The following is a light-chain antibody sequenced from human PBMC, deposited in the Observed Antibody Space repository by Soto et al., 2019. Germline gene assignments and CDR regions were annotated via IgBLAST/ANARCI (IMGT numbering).Light chain of an antibody. CDR3: QQFAIAPWT. Sequence: EIVLTQSPGTLSLSPGERATLSCRASQSVSNNYLAWYQQKPGQAPRLLIYGASNRATGIPDRFSGSGSGTDFTLTISRLEPEDFAVYYCQQFAIAPWTFGQGTKVDI. CDR1: QSVSNNY. CDR2: GAS. V-gene: IGKV3-20*01. J-gene: IGKJ1*01.